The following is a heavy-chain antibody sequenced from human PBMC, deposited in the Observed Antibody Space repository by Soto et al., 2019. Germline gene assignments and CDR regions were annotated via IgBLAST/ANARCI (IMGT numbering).Heavy chain of an antibody. CDR1: GFSFTTYV. V-gene: IGHV3-30*18. CDR3: AKGLLAIVGTTLPRDAFNI. J-gene: IGHJ3*02. D-gene: IGHD1-26*01. Sequence: GGSLRRSCAASGFSFTTYVMHSVRQAPGKALEWVAAISLAGSYNYYGDAVKGRFTISRDTSKNKVYLEMNSLRPEDTAVYYCAKGLLAIVGTTLPRDAFNIWGQGXRVTV. CDR2: ISLAGSYN.